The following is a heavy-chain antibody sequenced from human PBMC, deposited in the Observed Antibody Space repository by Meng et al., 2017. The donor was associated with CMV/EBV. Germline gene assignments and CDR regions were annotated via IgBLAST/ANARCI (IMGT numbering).Heavy chain of an antibody. CDR3: AHSLGYYDFWSGYLYYFDY. CDR1: SGGG. V-gene: IGHV2-5*01. D-gene: IGHD3-3*01. CDR2: IYWNDDK. Sequence: SGGGVGWIRQPPGKALEWLALIYWNDDKRYSPSLKSRLTITKDTSKNQVVLTMTNMDPVDTATYYCAHSLGYYDFWSGYLYYFDYWGQGTLVTVSS. J-gene: IGHJ4*02.